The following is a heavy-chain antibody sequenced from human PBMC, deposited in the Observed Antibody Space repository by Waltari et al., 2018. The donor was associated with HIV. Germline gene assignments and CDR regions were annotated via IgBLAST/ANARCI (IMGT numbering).Heavy chain of an antibody. J-gene: IGHJ6*02. CDR2: ISYDGNAQ. V-gene: IGHV3-30*18. D-gene: IGHD2-8*01. CDR3: VKDHCINGVCLFNYYYNGLDV. Sequence: QVQLVESGGGVVQPGRSLRLSGRVAGVNFEQHDMQWVPQAPGKGLEWVAVISYDGNAQYYADSVKGRFTISRDNSKNTLYLQLNSLRIEDTAVYYCVKDHCINGVCLFNYYYNGLDVWGQGTTVTVSS. CDR1: GVNFEQHD.